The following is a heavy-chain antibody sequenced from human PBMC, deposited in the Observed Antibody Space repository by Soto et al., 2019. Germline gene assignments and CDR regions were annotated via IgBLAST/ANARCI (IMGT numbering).Heavy chain of an antibody. V-gene: IGHV3-23*01. CDR3: AKLVVAVAGGTMYYFDY. CDR2: ISGSGGST. Sequence: PGGSLRLSCAASGFTFSSYAMSWVRQAPGKGLEWVSAISGSGGSTYYADSVKGRFTISRDNSKNTLYLQMNSLRAEDTAVYYCAKLVVAVAGGTMYYFDYWGQGTLVTVSS. J-gene: IGHJ4*02. D-gene: IGHD6-19*01. CDR1: GFTFSSYA.